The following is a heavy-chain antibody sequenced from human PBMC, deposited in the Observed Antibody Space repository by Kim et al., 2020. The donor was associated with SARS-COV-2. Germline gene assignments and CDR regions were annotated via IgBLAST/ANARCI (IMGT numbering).Heavy chain of an antibody. CDR1: GFTFSSYG. V-gene: IGHV3-30*18. Sequence: GGSLRLSCAASGFTFSSYGMHWVRQAPGKGLEWVAVISYDGSNKYYADSVKGRFTISRDNSKNTLYLQMNSLRAEDTAVYYCAKGLVVAAIFGEPHAEYFQHWGQGTLVTVSS. CDR3: AKGLVVAAIFGEPHAEYFQH. D-gene: IGHD2-15*01. CDR2: ISYDGSNK. J-gene: IGHJ1*01.